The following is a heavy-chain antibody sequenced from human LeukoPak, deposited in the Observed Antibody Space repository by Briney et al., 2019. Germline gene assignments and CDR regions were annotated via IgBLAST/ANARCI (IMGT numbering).Heavy chain of an antibody. Sequence: SVKVSCKASGGTFSSYAISWVRQAPGQGLEWMGGIIPIFGTANYAQKFQGRVTITTDESTSTAYMELSSLRSEDTAVYYCARGGGYCSSTSCLPWFDPWGQGTLVTVSS. V-gene: IGHV1-69*05. CDR1: GGTFSSYA. J-gene: IGHJ5*02. CDR2: IIPIFGTA. D-gene: IGHD2-2*01. CDR3: ARGGGYCSSTSCLPWFDP.